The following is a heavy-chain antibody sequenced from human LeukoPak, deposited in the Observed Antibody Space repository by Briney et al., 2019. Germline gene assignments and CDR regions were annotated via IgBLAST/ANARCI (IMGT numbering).Heavy chain of an antibody. CDR3: ARESRITIFGVVQDAFDI. D-gene: IGHD3-3*01. J-gene: IGHJ3*02. CDR2: IYYSGST. V-gene: IGHV4-59*06. CDR1: GGSISSYY. Sequence: PSETLSLTCTVSGGSISSYYWSWIRQHPGKGLEWIGYIYYSGSTYYNPSLKSRVTISVDTSKNQFSLKLSSVTAADTAVYYCARESRITIFGVVQDAFDIWGQGTMVTVSS.